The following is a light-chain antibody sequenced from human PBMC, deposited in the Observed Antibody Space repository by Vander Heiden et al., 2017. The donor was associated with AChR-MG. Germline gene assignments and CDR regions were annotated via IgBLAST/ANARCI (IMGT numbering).Light chain of an antibody. CDR1: SPRSYY. V-gene: IGLV3-19*01. Sequence: SSELTQDPAVSVALGQTVRITCQGDSPRSYYASWYHQEPGQAPVLVIYWKSNRPSGVPDRFSGSNSGDTASLTITGAQAEDEADYYCDSRDSSGNHVVFGGGTKLTVL. CDR2: WKS. CDR3: DSRDSSGNHVV. J-gene: IGLJ2*01.